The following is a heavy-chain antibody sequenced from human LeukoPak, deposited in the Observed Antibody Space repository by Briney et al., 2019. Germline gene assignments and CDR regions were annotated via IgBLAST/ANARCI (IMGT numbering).Heavy chain of an antibody. V-gene: IGHV7-4-1*02. Sequence: ASVKVSCKASGYTFTSYAMNWVRQAPGQGLEWMGWINTNTGNPTYAQGFTGRFVFSLDTSVSTAYLQISSLKAEDTAVYYCARVNGGSGSYYNVHYFDYWGQGTLVTVSS. CDR1: GYTFTSYA. D-gene: IGHD3-10*01. CDR2: INTNTGNP. CDR3: ARVNGGSGSYYNVHYFDY. J-gene: IGHJ4*02.